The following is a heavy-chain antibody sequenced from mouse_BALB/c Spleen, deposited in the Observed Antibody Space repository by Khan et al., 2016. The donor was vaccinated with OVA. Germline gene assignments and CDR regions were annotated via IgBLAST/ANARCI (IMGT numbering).Heavy chain of an antibody. V-gene: IGHV14-3*02. J-gene: IGHJ3*01. CDR2: IDPANGDV. D-gene: IGHD2-10*01. CDR3: IRGAYSGLFAY. CDR1: GFNIKDTY. Sequence: VQLKQSGADFVKPGASVKLSCTASGFNIKDTYMHWINQRPQQGLVWIGRIDPANGDVRYDPKFQDKATIAADASSNTAYLQLSSLTSDDTAVCYCIRGAYSGLFAYWGQGTLVTVSA.